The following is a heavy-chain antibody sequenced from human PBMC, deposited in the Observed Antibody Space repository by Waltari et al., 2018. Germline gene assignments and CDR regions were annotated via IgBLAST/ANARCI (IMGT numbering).Heavy chain of an antibody. CDR2: IRNKGNNFST. D-gene: IGHD3-9*01. V-gene: IGHV3-72*01. Sequence: EVQLVESGGGLVQPGGSLRLSCAASGFTFSDHYMDWVRQTPGKGLEWIGRIRNKGNNFSTQYAASLKGRFTISRDDSRSSLYLQMDSLTTEDTAVYYCARASYDTLPAAGGLYHFFYGMDVWGQGTTVTVSS. CDR1: GFTFSDHY. J-gene: IGHJ6*02. CDR3: ARASYDTLPAAGGLYHFFYGMDV.